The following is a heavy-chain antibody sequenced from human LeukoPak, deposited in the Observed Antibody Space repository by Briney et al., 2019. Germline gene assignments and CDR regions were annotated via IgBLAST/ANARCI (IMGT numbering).Heavy chain of an antibody. CDR2: IWYDGTNQ. J-gene: IGHJ3*02. Sequence: PGGSLRLSCEASGFSFTTYGMDCVRQAPGKGLEWVAVIWYDGTNQKYADSVKGRFTISRDNSKNTLFLQMNSLRGEDTAVYYCARGVQGAFDIWGQGTMVTVSS. CDR1: GFSFTTYG. D-gene: IGHD2-8*01. CDR3: ARGVQGAFDI. V-gene: IGHV3-33*03.